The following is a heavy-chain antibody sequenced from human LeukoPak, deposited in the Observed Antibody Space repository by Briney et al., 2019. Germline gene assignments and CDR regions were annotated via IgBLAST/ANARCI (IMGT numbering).Heavy chain of an antibody. CDR2: ISSGGSTI. V-gene: IGHV3-48*03. D-gene: IGHD3-22*01. Sequence: PGGSLRLSCAASGFTFSSYEMNWVRQAPGKGREWVSYISSGGSTIFYTDSVKGRFTISRDNAKNSLYLQMNSLRAEDTAVYYCARRTYHYDSSGYSTNYWGQGPLVSVSS. CDR1: GFTFSSYE. J-gene: IGHJ4*02. CDR3: ARRTYHYDSSGYSTNY.